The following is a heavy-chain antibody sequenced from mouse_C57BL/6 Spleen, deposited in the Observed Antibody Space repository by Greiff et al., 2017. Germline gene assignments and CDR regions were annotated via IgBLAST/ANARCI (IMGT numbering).Heavy chain of an antibody. CDR3: AKIYDDDSYYAMDY. CDR1: GYTFTSYW. Sequence: VQLQQSGAELAKPGASVKLSCKASGYTFTSYWMHWVKQRPGQGREWIGYINPSSGYTKYNQKFKDKATLTADKSSSTAYMQLSSLTYEDSAVYYCAKIYDDDSYYAMDYWGKGTSVTVAS. D-gene: IGHD2-4*01. V-gene: IGHV1-7*01. J-gene: IGHJ4*01. CDR2: INPSSGYT.